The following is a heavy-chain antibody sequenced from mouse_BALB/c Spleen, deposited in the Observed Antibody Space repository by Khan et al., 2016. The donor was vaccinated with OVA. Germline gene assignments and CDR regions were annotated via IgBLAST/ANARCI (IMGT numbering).Heavy chain of an antibody. J-gene: IGHJ3*01. Sequence: QVQLQQSGAELVRPGASVKLSCKASGYTFTSYWMNWVRQRPGQGLEWVGKLNPSDSESHYNQMFKDKATLTVDKSSGTAYMQLSSLTSEDSAVYYCTRREKYGYDPSWFAYWGQGTLVTVSA. CDR3: TRREKYGYDPSWFAY. CDR2: LNPSDSES. V-gene: IGHV1-61*01. D-gene: IGHD2-2*01. CDR1: GYTFTSYW.